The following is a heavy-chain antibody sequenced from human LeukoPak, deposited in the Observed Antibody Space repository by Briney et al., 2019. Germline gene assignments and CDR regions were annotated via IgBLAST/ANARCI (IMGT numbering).Heavy chain of an antibody. CDR1: GFTFSNHG. J-gene: IGHJ4*02. V-gene: IGHV3-33*01. CDR2: IWYDGSNK. Sequence: GGSLRLSCAASGFTFSNHGMHWVRQAPGKGLEWVAVIWYDGSNKYYADSVKGRFTFSRDNSKNTLYLQMISLRVEDTAVYYCARDRGVDYFDYWGQGTLVTVSS. CDR3: ARDRGVDYFDY. D-gene: IGHD3-3*01.